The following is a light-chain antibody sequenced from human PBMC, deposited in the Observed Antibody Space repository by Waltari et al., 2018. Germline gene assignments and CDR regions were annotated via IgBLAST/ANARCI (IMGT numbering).Light chain of an antibody. CDR3: QQYNSYSAIT. J-gene: IGKJ5*01. CDR2: KAS. V-gene: IGKV1-5*03. Sequence: DIQMTQFPSTLSASVGDRVTITCRASQTISTWLAWYQQKPGEAPKLLIYKASSLQFGVPSRFSGSRSGTEFTLTISSLQPDDFATYHCQQYNSYSAITFGQGTRLEIK. CDR1: QTISTW.